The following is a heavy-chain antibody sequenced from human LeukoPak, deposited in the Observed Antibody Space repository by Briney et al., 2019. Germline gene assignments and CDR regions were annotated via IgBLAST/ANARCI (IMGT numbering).Heavy chain of an antibody. J-gene: IGHJ5*02. Sequence: SETLSLTCTVSGYSISNGYYWGWIRQPPGTGLEWIGSIYPSGSTFYNPSLKSRVTISVDTSKNQCSLRLSSVTAADRAVYYCARSYASSWYWNWFDPWGQGTLVTVSS. CDR3: ARSYASSWYWNWFDP. CDR2: IYPSGST. V-gene: IGHV4-38-2*02. CDR1: GYSISNGYY. D-gene: IGHD6-13*01.